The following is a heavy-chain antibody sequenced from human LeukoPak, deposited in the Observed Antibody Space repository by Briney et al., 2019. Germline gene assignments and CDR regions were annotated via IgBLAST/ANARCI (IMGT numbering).Heavy chain of an antibody. D-gene: IGHD3-16*01. J-gene: IGHJ3*02. V-gene: IGHV3-9*01. CDR1: GFTFSSYA. CDR2: ISWNSGRI. CDR3: AKDFYRLGEFDAFDN. Sequence: GESLRLSCAASGFTFSSYAMSWVRQAPGKGLEWVSGISWNSGRIGYADSVKGRFTISRDNAKNSLYLQMNSLRVEDTALYYCAKDFYRLGEFDAFDNWGQGTMVTVSS.